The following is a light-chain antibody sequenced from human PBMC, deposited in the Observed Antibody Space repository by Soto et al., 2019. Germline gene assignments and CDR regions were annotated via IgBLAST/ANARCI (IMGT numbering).Light chain of an antibody. J-gene: IGKJ1*01. CDR1: QSVTSY. Sequence: EIVLTQSPGTLSLSPGERATLSCRASQSVTSYLAGHQQKPGQAPRLLIYGASNRATGIPDRFSGSGSGTDFTLTISRLEPEDFAVYYCQQYGSSPGTFGQGTKVEIK. V-gene: IGKV3-20*01. CDR2: GAS. CDR3: QQYGSSPGT.